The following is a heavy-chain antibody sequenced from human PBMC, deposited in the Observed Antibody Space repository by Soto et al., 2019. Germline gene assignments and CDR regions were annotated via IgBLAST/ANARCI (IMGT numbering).Heavy chain of an antibody. CDR2: IYFSGST. CDR1: GGSISSSSHY. Sequence: PSETLSLTCTVSGGSISSSSHYWGWIRQPPGKGLEWIGSIYFSGSTYYNPSLKSRVTISVDKSISTAYLQWSSLKASDTAMYYCASAPRGYYDSSGYYYNWFDPWGQGTLVTVSS. J-gene: IGHJ5*02. D-gene: IGHD3-22*01. V-gene: IGHV4-39*02. CDR3: ASAPRGYYDSSGYYYNWFDP.